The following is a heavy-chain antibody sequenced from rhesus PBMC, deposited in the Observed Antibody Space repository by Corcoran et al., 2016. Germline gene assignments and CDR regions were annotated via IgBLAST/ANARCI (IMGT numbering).Heavy chain of an antibody. J-gene: IGHJ4*01. V-gene: IGHV4S11*01. D-gene: IGHD4-23*01. CDR2: ISGSGNT. CDR1: GGSISSNY. Sequence: QVQLQESGPGLVKPSETLSLTCAVSGGSISSNYWLWLRQAPVTGLEWSGYISGSGNTYYSPSLKSRVTLSVDTSKNHYSLKLSSVTAADTAVYYCARINTVTAHFDYWGQGVLVTVSS. CDR3: ARINTVTAHFDY.